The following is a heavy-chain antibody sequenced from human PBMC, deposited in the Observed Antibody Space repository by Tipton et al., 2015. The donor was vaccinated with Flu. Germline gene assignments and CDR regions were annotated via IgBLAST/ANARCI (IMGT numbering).Heavy chain of an antibody. V-gene: IGHV4-39*01. CDR1: GGSISSSSDY. CDR2: IYSSGST. CDR3: ARGASYDFWSAPYSGNWFAP. Sequence: GLVKPSETLSLTCNVSGGSISSSSDYWGWIRQPPGKGLEWIGTIYSSGSTYFNPSLRSRVTISVDTSKNQFSLRLSSVTAADTAVYYCARGASYDFWSAPYSGNWFAPWGQGTLVTVSS. J-gene: IGHJ5*02. D-gene: IGHD3-3*01.